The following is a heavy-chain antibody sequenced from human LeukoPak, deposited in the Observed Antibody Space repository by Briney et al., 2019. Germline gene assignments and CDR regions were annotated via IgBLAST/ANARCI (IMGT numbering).Heavy chain of an antibody. D-gene: IGHD6-13*01. CDR1: GYSFTTFY. CDR2: INPSGGTT. CDR3: ARDIAAAGWFDP. Sequence: ASVKVSCKASGYSFTTFYMHWVRQAPGQGLEWIGIINPSGGTTSQAQKFQGRVTMTRDTSTSTVYMELSSLRSEDTAVYYCARDIAAAGWFDPWGQGTLVTVSS. J-gene: IGHJ5*02. V-gene: IGHV1-46*01.